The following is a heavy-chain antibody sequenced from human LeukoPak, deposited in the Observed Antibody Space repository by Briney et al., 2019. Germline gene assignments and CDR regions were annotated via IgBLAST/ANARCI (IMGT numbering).Heavy chain of an antibody. CDR1: GYTFTSYG. J-gene: IGHJ4*02. D-gene: IGHD3-10*01. CDR2: ISAYNGNT. CDR3: AMHNLPVLLWFGEVPVYFDY. Sequence: ASVKVSCKASGYTFTSYGISWVRQAPGQGLEWMGWISAYNGNTNYAQKLQGRVTMTTDTSTSTAYMELRSLRSDDTAVYYCAMHNLPVLLWFGEVPVYFDYWGQGTLVTVSS. V-gene: IGHV1-18*01.